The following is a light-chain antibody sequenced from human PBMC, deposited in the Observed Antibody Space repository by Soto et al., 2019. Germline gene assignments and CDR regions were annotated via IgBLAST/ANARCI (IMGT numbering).Light chain of an antibody. Sequence: EIVLTQSPGTLSLSPGERATLSCRASQSISSTYLAWYQLKPGQAPRLLIYGASSRATGIPDRFSGSGSGTDFTLTINRLEPDDCAVYYCQQSGSSFGQGTKLEIK. CDR3: QQSGSS. CDR1: QSISSTY. CDR2: GAS. V-gene: IGKV3-20*01. J-gene: IGKJ2*01.